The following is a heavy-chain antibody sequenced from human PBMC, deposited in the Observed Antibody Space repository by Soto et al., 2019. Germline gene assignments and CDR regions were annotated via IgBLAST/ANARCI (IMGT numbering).Heavy chain of an antibody. Sequence: SETLSLTCAVYGGSFSGYYWIWIRQPPGKGLEWIGEINHSGSTNYNPSLKSRVTISVDTSKNQFSLKLSSVTAADTAVYYCARGHISAAAGLNWFDPWGQGTLVTVSS. CDR2: INHSGST. CDR3: ARGHISAAAGLNWFDP. V-gene: IGHV4-34*01. CDR1: GGSFSGYY. J-gene: IGHJ5*02. D-gene: IGHD6-13*01.